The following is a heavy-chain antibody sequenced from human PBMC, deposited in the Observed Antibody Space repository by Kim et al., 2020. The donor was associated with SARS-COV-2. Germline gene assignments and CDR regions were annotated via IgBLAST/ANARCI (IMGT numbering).Heavy chain of an antibody. CDR3: ARVKGAARPVYYFDY. J-gene: IGHJ4*02. D-gene: IGHD6-6*01. CDR2: INPNSGGT. V-gene: IGHV1-2*02. Sequence: ASVKVSCKASGYTFTGYYMHWVRQAPGQGLEWMGWINPNSGGTNYAQKFQGRVTMTRDTSISTAYMELSRLRSDDTAVYYCARVKGAARPVYYFDYWGQGTLVTVSS. CDR1: GYTFTGYY.